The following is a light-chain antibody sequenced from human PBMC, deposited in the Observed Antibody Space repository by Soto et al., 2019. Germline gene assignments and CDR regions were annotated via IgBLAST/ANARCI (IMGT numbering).Light chain of an antibody. CDR2: KAS. CDR1: QSISTW. Sequence: DIQMTQSPTTLSASVGDRVTITCRASQSISTWLAWYQQKPGKASKLLIYKASSLEGGVPSRFSGSGSGTEFNITVSSLRPDDFATYYCQQYNTYPLTFGGGTKVDI. J-gene: IGKJ4*01. CDR3: QQYNTYPLT. V-gene: IGKV1-5*03.